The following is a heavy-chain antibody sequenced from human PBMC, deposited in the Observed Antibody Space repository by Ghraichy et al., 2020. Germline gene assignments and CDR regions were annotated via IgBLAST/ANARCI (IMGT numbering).Heavy chain of an antibody. V-gene: IGHV1-69*01. D-gene: IGHD6-19*01. J-gene: IGHJ4*02. CDR1: GGTFSSYA. CDR3: ARVKRYGIAVADYFDY. CDR2: IIPIFGTA. Sequence: KVSCKASGGTFSSYAISWVRQAPGQGLEWMGGIIPIFGTANYAQKFQGRVTITADESTSTAYMELSSLRSEDTAVYYCARVKRYGIAVADYFDYWGQGTLVTVSS.